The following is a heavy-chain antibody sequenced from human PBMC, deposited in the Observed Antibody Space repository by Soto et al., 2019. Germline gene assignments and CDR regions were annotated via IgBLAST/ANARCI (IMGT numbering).Heavy chain of an antibody. D-gene: IGHD2-2*01. V-gene: IGHV1-8*01. CDR3: ARGRVIVVVPAAVHYYYYGMDV. CDR1: GYTFTNYD. Sequence: ASVKVSCKASGYTFTNYDINWVRQATGQGLEWMGWMNPNSGNTGYAQKFQGRVTMTRNTSISTAYMELSSLRSEDTAVYYCARGRVIVVVPAAVHYYYYGMDVWGQGTTVTVSS. J-gene: IGHJ6*02. CDR2: MNPNSGNT.